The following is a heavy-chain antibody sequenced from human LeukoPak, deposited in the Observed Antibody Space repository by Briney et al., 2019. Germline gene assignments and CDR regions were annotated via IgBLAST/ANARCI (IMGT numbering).Heavy chain of an antibody. Sequence: SETLSLTCTVSGGSISSGDYYWSWIRQPPGKGLEWIGYIYYSGSTYYNPSLKSRVTISVDTSKNQFSLKLSSVTAADTAVYYCAREVATMVRGVILGYMDVWDKGTTVTVSS. CDR2: IYYSGST. D-gene: IGHD3-10*01. CDR3: AREVATMVRGVILGYMDV. CDR1: GGSISSGDYY. V-gene: IGHV4-30-4*01. J-gene: IGHJ6*03.